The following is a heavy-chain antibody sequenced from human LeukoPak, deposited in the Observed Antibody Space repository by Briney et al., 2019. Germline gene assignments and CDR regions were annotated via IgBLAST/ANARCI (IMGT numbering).Heavy chain of an antibody. D-gene: IGHD6-19*01. CDR2: ISGSGGST. CDR1: GFTFSSYG. V-gene: IGHV3-23*01. J-gene: IGHJ4*02. CDR3: AKAGSVAGIASSLDY. Sequence: PGGSLRLSCAASGFTFSSYGMSWVRQAPGKGLEWVSTISGSGGSTYYADSVKGRFTISRDNSRDTLYLQMNSLRAEDTAVYYCAKAGSVAGIASSLDYWGQGTLVTVSS.